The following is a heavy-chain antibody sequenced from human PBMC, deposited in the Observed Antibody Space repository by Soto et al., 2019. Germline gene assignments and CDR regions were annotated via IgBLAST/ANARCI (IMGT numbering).Heavy chain of an antibody. CDR3: TRRAAAAAVVPYGMDV. J-gene: IGHJ6*02. V-gene: IGHV3-73*01. D-gene: IGHD6-13*01. Sequence: PGGSLRLSCAASGFTFSGSAMHGVRQASGKGLEWVGRIRSKANSYATAYAASVKGRFTISRDDSKNTAYLQMNSLKTEDTAVYYCTRRAAAAAVVPYGMDVWGQGTTVAVSS. CDR1: GFTFSGSA. CDR2: IRSKANSYAT.